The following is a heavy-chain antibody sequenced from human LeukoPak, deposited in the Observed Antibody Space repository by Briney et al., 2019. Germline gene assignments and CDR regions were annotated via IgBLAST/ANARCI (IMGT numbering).Heavy chain of an antibody. CDR3: ARLSAMSIGRGGDC. J-gene: IGHJ4*02. D-gene: IGHD2-2*01. CDR1: GYRFTTYW. CDR2: TYPGDSDA. V-gene: IGHV5-51*01. Sequence: GESLKISCKASGYRFTTYWIGWVRQMPGKGLEWMGITYPGDSDARYSPSFQGQVTISVDKSISTAYLQWSSLKASDTAVYYCARLSAMSIGRGGDCWGQGTLVTVSS.